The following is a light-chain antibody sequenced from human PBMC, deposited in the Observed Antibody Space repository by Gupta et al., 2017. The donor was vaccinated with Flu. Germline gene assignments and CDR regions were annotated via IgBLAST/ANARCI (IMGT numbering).Light chain of an antibody. Sequence: GDRVTITCRASQDISDYLAWYQQNPGKAPKLLIYAASTLQSGVPSRFSGSGSGTEFTLTINSLQPEDFATYYCQQVNSYPLTFGQGTKVEIK. V-gene: IGKV1-9*01. CDR3: QQVNSYPLT. CDR1: QDISDY. J-gene: IGKJ1*01. CDR2: AAS.